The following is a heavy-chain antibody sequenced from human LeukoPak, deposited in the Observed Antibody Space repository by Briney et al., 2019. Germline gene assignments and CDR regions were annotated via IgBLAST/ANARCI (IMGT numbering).Heavy chain of an antibody. CDR2: IYPGDSDT. J-gene: IGHJ3*02. V-gene: IGHV5-51*01. Sequence: GESLKISCKGSGYTFTSYWIAWVRQMPGKGLEWMGIIYPGDSDTRYSPSFQGQVTISADKSISTAYLQWSSLKASDTAMYYCASLAYYYDSSGSITGAFDIWGQGTMVTVSS. CDR3: ASLAYYYDSSGSITGAFDI. CDR1: GYTFTSYW. D-gene: IGHD3-22*01.